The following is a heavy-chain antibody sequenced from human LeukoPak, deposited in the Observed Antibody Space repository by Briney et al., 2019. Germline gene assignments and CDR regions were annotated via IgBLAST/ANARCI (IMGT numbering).Heavy chain of an antibody. CDR3: ARGPYCSGGSCYSNEIDY. CDR2: INHSGST. V-gene: IGHV4-34*01. D-gene: IGHD2-15*01. J-gene: IGHJ4*02. CDR1: GGSFSGYY. Sequence: ETLSLTCAVYGGSFSGYYWSCIRQPPGKGLEWIGEINHSGSTNYNPSLKSRVTISVDTSKNQFSLKLSSVTAADTAVYYCARGPYCSGGSCYSNEIDYWGQGTLVTVSS.